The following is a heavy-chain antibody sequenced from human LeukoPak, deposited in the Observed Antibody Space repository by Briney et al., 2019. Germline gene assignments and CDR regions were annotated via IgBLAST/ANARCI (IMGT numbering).Heavy chain of an antibody. J-gene: IGHJ4*02. CDR2: ISGNGGST. Sequence: GGSLRLSCAASGFTSSSYAMTWVRQAPGKGLEWVSAISGNGGSTYYADSVKGRFTISRDNSKNTLYLQMNSLRAEDTAVYYCARLPRLGSFDYWGQGTLVTVSS. D-gene: IGHD7-27*01. V-gene: IGHV3-23*01. CDR3: ARLPRLGSFDY. CDR1: GFTSSSYA.